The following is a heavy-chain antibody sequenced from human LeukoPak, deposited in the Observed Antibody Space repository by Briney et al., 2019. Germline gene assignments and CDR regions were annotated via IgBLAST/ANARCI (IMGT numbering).Heavy chain of an antibody. J-gene: IGHJ4*02. CDR3: ARRGWNGWYLDY. CDR2: INPNNGDT. CDR1: GYTFTGNF. V-gene: IGHV1-2*02. D-gene: IGHD6-19*01. Sequence: ASVKVSCKTSGYTFTGNFMHWVRQAPGQGPEWMGWINPNNGDTNYAQKFQGRVTITRNTSISTAYMELSSLRSEDTAVYYCARRGWNGWYLDYWGQGTLVTVSS.